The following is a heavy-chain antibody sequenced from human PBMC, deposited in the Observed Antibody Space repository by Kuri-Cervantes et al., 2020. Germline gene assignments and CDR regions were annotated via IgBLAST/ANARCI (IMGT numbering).Heavy chain of an antibody. CDR2: IYHSGST. D-gene: IGHD4-17*01. V-gene: IGHV4-38-2*01. CDR3: ASVHGDHSY. J-gene: IGHJ4*02. CDR1: GYSISSGYY. Sequence: ESLKISCAVSGYSISSGYYWGWIRQPPGKGLEWIGSIYHSGSTYYHPSLKSRVAISVDTSKNQFTLKLSSVTAADTAVYYCASVHGDHSYWGQGTLVTVSS.